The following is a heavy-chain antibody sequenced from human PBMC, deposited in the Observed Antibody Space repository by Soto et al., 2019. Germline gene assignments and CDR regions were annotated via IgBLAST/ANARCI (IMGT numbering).Heavy chain of an antibody. Sequence: ASVKVSCKVSGYTLTELSMHWVRQAPGKGLEWMGGFDPEDGETIYAQKFQGRVTMTEDTSTDTAYMELSSLRSEDTAVYYCATHRGDYYGSGSYTDRNYYYYYGMDVWGQGTTVNVSS. CDR1: GYTLTELS. V-gene: IGHV1-24*01. CDR2: FDPEDGET. CDR3: ATHRGDYYGSGSYTDRNYYYYYGMDV. J-gene: IGHJ6*02. D-gene: IGHD3-10*01.